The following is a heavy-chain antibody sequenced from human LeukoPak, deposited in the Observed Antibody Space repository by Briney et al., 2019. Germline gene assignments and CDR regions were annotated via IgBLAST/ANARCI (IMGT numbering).Heavy chain of an antibody. J-gene: IGHJ4*02. CDR2: ISSSGSTT. Sequence: PGGSLRLSCAASEFTFSSYEMNWVRQAPGKGLEWVSYISSSGSTTHYADSVKGRFTISRDNAKKSLYLQMNSLRAEDTAVYYCARDNYDSSGYYFDWGQGTLVTVSS. CDR1: EFTFSSYE. CDR3: ARDNYDSSGYYFD. V-gene: IGHV3-48*03. D-gene: IGHD3-22*01.